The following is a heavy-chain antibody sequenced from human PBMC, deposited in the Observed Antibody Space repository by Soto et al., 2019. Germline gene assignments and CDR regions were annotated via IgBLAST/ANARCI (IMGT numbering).Heavy chain of an antibody. CDR3: AREAGVRYPFDP. Sequence: QVQLQESGPGLVKPSETLSLNCTVSGGSIISYYWSWFRQPPGKGLEWIGYIYYSGSTNYNPSHKSRVTISVDTSKNQFSLRLSSVSAADTAMYYCAREAGVRYPFDPWGQVTLVTVSS. CDR1: GGSIISYY. J-gene: IGHJ5*02. D-gene: IGHD3-9*01. CDR2: IYYSGST. V-gene: IGHV4-59*01.